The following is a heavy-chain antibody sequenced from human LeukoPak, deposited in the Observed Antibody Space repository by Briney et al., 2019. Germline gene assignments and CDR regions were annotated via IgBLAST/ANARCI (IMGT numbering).Heavy chain of an antibody. CDR3: AKATYYDIAPGY. CDR2: IFPILGIA. Sequence: SVKVSCKASGGTFSSYAISWVRQAPGQGLEWMGRIFPILGIANYAQKFQGRVTITADKSTSTAYMELSSLRSEDTAVYYCAKATYYDIAPGYWGQGTLVTVSS. J-gene: IGHJ4*02. D-gene: IGHD3-9*01. CDR1: GGTFSSYA. V-gene: IGHV1-69*04.